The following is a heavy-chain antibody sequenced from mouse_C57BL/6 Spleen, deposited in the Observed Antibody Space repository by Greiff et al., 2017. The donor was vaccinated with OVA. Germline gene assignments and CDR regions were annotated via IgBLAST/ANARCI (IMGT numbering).Heavy chain of an antibody. CDR3: ARKGDYSIFDY. Sequence: QVQLKQPGAELVKPGASVKLSCKASGYTFTSYWMHWVKQRPGRGLEWIGRIDPNSGGTKYNEKFKSKATLTVDKPSSTAYMQLSSLTSEDSAVYYCARKGDYSIFDYWGQGTTLTVSS. J-gene: IGHJ2*01. CDR2: IDPNSGGT. V-gene: IGHV1-72*01. CDR1: GYTFTSYW. D-gene: IGHD2-5*01.